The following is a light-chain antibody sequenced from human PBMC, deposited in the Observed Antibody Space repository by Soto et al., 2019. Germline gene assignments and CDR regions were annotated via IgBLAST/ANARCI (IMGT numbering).Light chain of an antibody. CDR2: EVT. Sequence: QSALTQPASVSGSPGQSITISCIGTSSDIGAYNYVSWYQQHPGKVPKLMIYEVTNRPSGLSYRFSGSKSGNTASLTISGLQAEDEADYFCSSYTSTSTLYVFGTGTKLTVL. CDR1: SSDIGAYNY. V-gene: IGLV2-14*01. J-gene: IGLJ1*01. CDR3: SSYTSTSTLYV.